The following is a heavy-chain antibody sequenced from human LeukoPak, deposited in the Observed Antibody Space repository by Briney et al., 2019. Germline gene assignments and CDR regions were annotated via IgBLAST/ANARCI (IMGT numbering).Heavy chain of an antibody. CDR3: ARGRIKLWTLPDY. Sequence: SETLSLTCTVSGGSISSYYWSWIRQPPGKGLEWIEYIYYSGSTNYNPSLKSRVTISVDTSKNQFSLKLSSVTAADTAVYYCARGRIKLWTLPDYWGQGTLVTVSS. D-gene: IGHD5-18*01. CDR1: GGSISSYY. J-gene: IGHJ4*02. V-gene: IGHV4-59*01. CDR2: IYYSGST.